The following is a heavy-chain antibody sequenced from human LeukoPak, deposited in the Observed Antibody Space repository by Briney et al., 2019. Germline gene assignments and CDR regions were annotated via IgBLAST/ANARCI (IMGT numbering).Heavy chain of an antibody. CDR3: AREVVYGDYPDY. V-gene: IGHV3-21*01. CDR2: ISSSSSYI. CDR1: GFTFSSYS. D-gene: IGHD4-17*01. Sequence: GGSLRLSCAASGFTFSSYSMNWVRQAPGKGLEWVSSISSSSSYIYYADSVEGRFTISRDNAKNSLYLQMNSLRAEDTAVYYCAREVVYGDYPDYWGQGTLVTVSS. J-gene: IGHJ4*02.